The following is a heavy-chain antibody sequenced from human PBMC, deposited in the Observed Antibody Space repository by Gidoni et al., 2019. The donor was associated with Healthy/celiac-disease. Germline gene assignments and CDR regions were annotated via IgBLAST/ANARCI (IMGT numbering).Heavy chain of an antibody. CDR1: GFTFSSYW. J-gene: IGHJ3*02. D-gene: IGHD3-9*01. CDR2: IKKDGSEK. CDR3: ARDATYYDILTGYFPEAFDI. V-gene: IGHV3-7*03. Sequence: EVQLVESGGGLVQPGGSLRLSCAASGFTFSSYWMSWVRQAPGKGLEWVGNIKKDGSEKYYVDSVKGRFTISRDNAKNSLYLQMNSLRAEDTAVYYCARDATYYDILTGYFPEAFDIWGQGTMVTVSS.